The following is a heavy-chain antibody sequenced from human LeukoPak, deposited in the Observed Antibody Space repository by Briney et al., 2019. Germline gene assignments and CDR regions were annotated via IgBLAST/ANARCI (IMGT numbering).Heavy chain of an antibody. CDR1: GYTFTSHA. CDR2: IIPIFGTA. Sequence: SVKVSCKASGYTFTSHAMHWVRQAPGQRLEWMGGIIPIFGTANYAQKFQGRVTITADESTSTAYMELSSLRSEDTAVYYCARDARHRYCSSSSCYRGWLDPWGQGTPVTVSS. V-gene: IGHV1-69*13. D-gene: IGHD2-2*01. CDR3: ARDARHRYCSSSSCYRGWLDP. J-gene: IGHJ5*02.